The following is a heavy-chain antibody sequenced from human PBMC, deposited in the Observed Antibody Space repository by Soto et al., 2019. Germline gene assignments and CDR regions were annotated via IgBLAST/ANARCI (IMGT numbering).Heavy chain of an antibody. CDR2: RSGSGGST. V-gene: IGHV3-23*01. J-gene: IGHJ5*02. CDR1: GVTFSSYA. D-gene: IGHD5-12*01. Sequence: PGGALRLSCATSGVTFSSYAMNWVRQAPGKGLEWVSVRSGSGGSTYYADSVKARLPIPRDNSTNTLYLQMSSLSAEETAVYYCAKVSSSGYDSFDPWGQGTLVTVSS. CDR3: AKVSSSGYDSFDP.